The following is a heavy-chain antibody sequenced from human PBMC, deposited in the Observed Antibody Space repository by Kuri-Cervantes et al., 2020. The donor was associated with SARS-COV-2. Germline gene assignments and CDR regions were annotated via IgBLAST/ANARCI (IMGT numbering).Heavy chain of an antibody. CDR1: GFTFGSYV. D-gene: IGHD2-21*02. Sequence: LSLTCAASGFTFGSYVTNWVRQAPGKGLEWVSTISVSGGSTYYADSVKGRFTISRDSSENTLYLQMNSLRAEDTAVYYCARAYCGGDCEFDYWGQGALVTVSS. CDR3: ARAYCGGDCEFDY. J-gene: IGHJ4*02. V-gene: IGHV3-23*01. CDR2: ISVSGGST.